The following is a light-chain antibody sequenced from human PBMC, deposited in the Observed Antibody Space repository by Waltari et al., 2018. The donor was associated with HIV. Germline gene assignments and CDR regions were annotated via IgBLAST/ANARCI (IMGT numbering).Light chain of an antibody. J-gene: IGKJ4*01. CDR1: QSLSSY. Sequence: EIFLTQSPPARSFPPGEPAPLSCRASQSLSSYLAWYQQKPGQAPRLLIYGASTRATGTPVRFSGGGSGTEFSLTISSLRSEDYAVYYCQQFHNWPHTFGGGTKVEIK. V-gene: IGKV3-15*01. CDR3: QQFHNWPHT. CDR2: GAS.